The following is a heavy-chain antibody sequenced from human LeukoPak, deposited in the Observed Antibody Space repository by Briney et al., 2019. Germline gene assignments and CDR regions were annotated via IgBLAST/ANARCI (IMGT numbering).Heavy chain of an antibody. CDR2: ISGSGANK. CDR1: GFTFSSYG. J-gene: IGHJ4*02. V-gene: IGHV3-23*01. Sequence: AGGSLRLSCAASGFTFSSYGMTWVRQAPGKGLEWVSAISGSGANKYYADSVKGRFTISRDNSKNTLYLQMNSLRAEDTAIYYCAKDWVAAAGRSPDYWGQGTLVTVSS. D-gene: IGHD6-13*01. CDR3: AKDWVAAAGRSPDY.